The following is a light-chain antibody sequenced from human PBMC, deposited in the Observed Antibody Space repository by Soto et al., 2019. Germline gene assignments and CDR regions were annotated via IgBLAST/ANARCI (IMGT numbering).Light chain of an antibody. Sequence: DIKMTQSPSSLSASVGDRVTITCRASQTISTFLNWYQQRPGKAPRLLIYGASTLQSGVPSRSNGSGSGTEFTLTIGSLQLEDFATYSCQPGFSTPWTFGQGTKVDIK. CDR2: GAS. J-gene: IGKJ1*01. CDR1: QTISTF. V-gene: IGKV1-39*01. CDR3: QPGFSTPWT.